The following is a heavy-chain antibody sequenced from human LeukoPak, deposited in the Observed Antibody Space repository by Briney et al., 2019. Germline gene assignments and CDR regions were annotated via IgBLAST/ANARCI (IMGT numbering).Heavy chain of an antibody. Sequence: PGGSLRLSCAASGFTFSDYYMSWIRQAPGKGLEWVSYISSSGSTIYYADSVKGRFTISRDNAKNSLYLQMNSLRAEDTAVYYCARGSGYSSSWYHYYYYYMDVWGKGTTVTVSS. D-gene: IGHD6-13*01. J-gene: IGHJ6*03. CDR1: GFTFSDYY. V-gene: IGHV3-11*04. CDR3: ARGSGYSSSWYHYYYYYMDV. CDR2: ISSSGSTI.